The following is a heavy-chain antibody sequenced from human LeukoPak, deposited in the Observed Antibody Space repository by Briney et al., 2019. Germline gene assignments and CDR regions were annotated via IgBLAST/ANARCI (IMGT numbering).Heavy chain of an antibody. V-gene: IGHV1-69*04. Sequence: GASVKVSCKASGGTFSSYAISWVRQAPGQGLEWMGRIIPILGIANYAQKFQGRVTITADKSTSTAYMELSSLRSEDTAVYYCARDTGYSYGHDHDYWGQGTLVTVPS. J-gene: IGHJ4*02. CDR3: ARDTGYSYGHDHDY. CDR1: GGTFSSYA. D-gene: IGHD5-18*01. CDR2: IIPILGIA.